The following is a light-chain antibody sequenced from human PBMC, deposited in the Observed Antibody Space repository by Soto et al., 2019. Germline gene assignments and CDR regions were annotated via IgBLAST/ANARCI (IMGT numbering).Light chain of an antibody. CDR3: QKYNSAPLT. Sequence: DIQMTQSPSSVSASLGDRVTITCRASQGIGVYLAWFQQKPGNVPKLLIYAASTLQSGVASRFSGSGSGTDFTLTISSLQPEDGATYFCQKYNSAPLTFVGGTKVEIK. J-gene: IGKJ4*01. CDR1: QGIGVY. V-gene: IGKV1-27*01. CDR2: AAS.